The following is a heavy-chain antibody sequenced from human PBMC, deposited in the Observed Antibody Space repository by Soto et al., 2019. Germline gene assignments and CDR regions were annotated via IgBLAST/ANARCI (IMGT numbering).Heavy chain of an antibody. CDR1: GFTFSSYS. D-gene: IGHD3-16*02. J-gene: IGHJ6*02. CDR3: ARDRDYVWGSYRYTHYYYGMDV. V-gene: IGHV3-21*01. CDR2: ISSSSSYI. Sequence: GGSLRLSCAASGFTFSSYSMNWVRQAPGKGLEWVSSISSSSSYIYYADSVKGRFTISRDNAKNSLYLQMNSLKAEDTVVFYCARDRDYVWGSYRYTHYYYGMDVWGQGTTVTVSS.